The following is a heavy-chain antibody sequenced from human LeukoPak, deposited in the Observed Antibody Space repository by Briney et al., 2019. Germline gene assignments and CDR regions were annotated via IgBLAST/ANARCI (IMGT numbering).Heavy chain of an antibody. Sequence: GGSLRLSCAASCITFYSHWMSGVRQAPGKGLEWVANIKQDGSEKDYVDSLKGRFTISRDNVKNSVNLRMNSLRVEDTAVYYWARIVYSSSSFDYWGQGTLVTVPS. CDR1: CITFYSHW. J-gene: IGHJ4*02. CDR2: IKQDGSEK. V-gene: IGHV3-7*01. D-gene: IGHD6-13*01. CDR3: ARIVYSSSSFDY.